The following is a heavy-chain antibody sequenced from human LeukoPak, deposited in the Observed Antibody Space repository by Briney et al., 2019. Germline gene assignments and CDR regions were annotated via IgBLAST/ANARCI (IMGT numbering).Heavy chain of an antibody. D-gene: IGHD3-16*01. J-gene: IGHJ6*03. CDR3: AKDNSWGDYYYYYYMDV. CDR2: ISYDGSNK. Sequence: GGSLRLSCAASGFTFSSYGMHWVRQAPGKGLEWVAVISYDGSNKYYADSVKGRFTISRDNSKNTLYLQMNSLRAEDTAVYYCAKDNSWGDYYYYYYMDVWGKGTTVTVFS. CDR1: GFTFSSYG. V-gene: IGHV3-30*18.